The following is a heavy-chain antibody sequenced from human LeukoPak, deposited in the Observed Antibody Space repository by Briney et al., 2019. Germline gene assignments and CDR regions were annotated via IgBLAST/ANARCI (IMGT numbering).Heavy chain of an antibody. D-gene: IGHD6-13*01. CDR3: ANWAAAGTLSNSGFDP. J-gene: IGHJ5*02. V-gene: IGHV3-23*01. Sequence: PGGSLRLSCAASGFTFSSYAMSWVRQAPGKGLEWVSAISGSGGSTYYADSVKGRFTISRDNSKNTLYLQMNSLRAEDTAVYYCANWAAAGTLSNSGFDPWGQGTLVTVSS. CDR1: GFTFSSYA. CDR2: ISGSGGST.